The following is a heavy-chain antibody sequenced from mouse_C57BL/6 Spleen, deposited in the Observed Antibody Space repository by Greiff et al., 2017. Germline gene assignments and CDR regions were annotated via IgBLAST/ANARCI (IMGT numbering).Heavy chain of an antibody. V-gene: IGHV1-69*01. CDR1: GYTFTSYW. J-gene: IGHJ2*01. CDR3: ARFPVVATRGYFDY. D-gene: IGHD1-1*01. CDR2: IDPSGSYT. Sequence: VQLQQPGAELVMPGASVKLSCKASGYTFTSYWMHWVKQRPGQGLEWIGEIDPSGSYTNYNQKFKGKSTLTVDKSSSTAYLQLSSLTSEDSAVYYCARFPVVATRGYFDYWGQGTTLTVSS.